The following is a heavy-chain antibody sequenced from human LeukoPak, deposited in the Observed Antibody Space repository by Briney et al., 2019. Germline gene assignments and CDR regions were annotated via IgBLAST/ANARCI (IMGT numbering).Heavy chain of an antibody. D-gene: IGHD3-10*01. J-gene: IGHJ4*02. Sequence: PGGSLRLSCAVSGFTFSTYEMNWVRQAPGKGLEWISCISAGGLTTFYADSVKGRFTISGDNAKNSLYLQMNSLTVEDTAVYYCTRRGGCLDYWGQGSLVTASS. CDR3: TRRGGCLDY. CDR2: ISAGGLTT. V-gene: IGHV3-48*03. CDR1: GFTFSTYE.